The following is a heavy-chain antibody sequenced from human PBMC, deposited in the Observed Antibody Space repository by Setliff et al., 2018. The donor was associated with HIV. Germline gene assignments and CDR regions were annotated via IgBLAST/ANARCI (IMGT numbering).Heavy chain of an antibody. J-gene: IGHJ4*02. V-gene: IGHV4-59*08. CDR1: GDSIGSYY. CDR2: IFYTGST. D-gene: IGHD3-3*01. Sequence: SETLSLTCTVSGDSIGSYYWTWLRQFPGKGLEWIGFIFYTGSTTYNPSLNSRVTISVDTSRNQFTLKLSSVTAADTAVYYCGRQVPVPGVAVTPIDYWGQGTLITVSS. CDR3: GRQVPVPGVAVTPIDY.